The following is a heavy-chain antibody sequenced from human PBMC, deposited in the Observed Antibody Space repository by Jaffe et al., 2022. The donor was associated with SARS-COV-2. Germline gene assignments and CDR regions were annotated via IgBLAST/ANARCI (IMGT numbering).Heavy chain of an antibody. V-gene: IGHV3-30*18. CDR3: AKGRRFVVVTATLDY. CDR2: ISYDGSNK. CDR1: GFTFSSYG. Sequence: QVQLVESGGGVVQPGRSLRLSCAASGFTFSSYGMHWVRQAPGKGLEWVAVISYDGSNKYYADSVKGRFTISRDNSKNTLYLQMNSLRAEDTAVYYCAKGRRFVVVTATLDYWGQGTLVTVSS. J-gene: IGHJ4*02. D-gene: IGHD2-21*02.